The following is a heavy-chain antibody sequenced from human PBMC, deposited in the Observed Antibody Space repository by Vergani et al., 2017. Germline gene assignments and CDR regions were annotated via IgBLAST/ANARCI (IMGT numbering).Heavy chain of an antibody. Sequence: QVQLQQWGAGLLKPSETLSLTCAVYGGSFSGYYCSWIRQPPGKGLEWIGEINHSGSTNYNPSLKSRVTISVDTSKNQFSLKLTSVTAADTAVYYCARGKNSSGWYAGFDYWGQGTLVTVSS. J-gene: IGHJ4*02. CDR1: GGSFSGYY. CDR2: INHSGST. CDR3: ARGKNSSGWYAGFDY. D-gene: IGHD6-19*01. V-gene: IGHV4-34*01.